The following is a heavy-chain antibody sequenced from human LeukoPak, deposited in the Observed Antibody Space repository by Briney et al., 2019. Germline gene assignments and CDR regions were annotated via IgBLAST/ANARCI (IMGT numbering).Heavy chain of an antibody. CDR2: IYSAGST. J-gene: IGHJ1*01. V-gene: IGHV3-53*01. Sequence: PGGSLRLSCAASGFRVSNNYMSWVRQAPGKVLDGVSVIYSAGSTYYADSVKGRFTTSRDTSKNTLYLQMNSLIAEDTAVYYCATLSGGPTGYFHHWGQGTLVTVSS. CDR1: GFRVSNNY. D-gene: IGHD3-16*01. CDR3: ATLSGGPTGYFHH.